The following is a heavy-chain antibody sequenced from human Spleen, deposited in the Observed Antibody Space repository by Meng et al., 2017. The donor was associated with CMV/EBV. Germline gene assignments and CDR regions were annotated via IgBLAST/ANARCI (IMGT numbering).Heavy chain of an antibody. CDR1: GYTFTGYY. J-gene: IGHJ4*02. D-gene: IGHD3-22*01. CDR2: INPNSGGT. Sequence: ASVKVSCKASGYTFTGYYMHWVQQAPGQGLEWMGWINPNSGGTNYAQKFQGRVTMTRDTSISTAYMELSRLRSDDTAVYYCARGPQHYYDSSGFQYYFDYWGQGTLVTVSS. V-gene: IGHV1-2*02. CDR3: ARGPQHYYDSSGFQYYFDY.